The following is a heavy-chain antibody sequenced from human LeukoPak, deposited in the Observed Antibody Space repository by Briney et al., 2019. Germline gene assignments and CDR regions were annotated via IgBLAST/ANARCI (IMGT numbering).Heavy chain of an antibody. CDR2: IYYSGST. CDR1: GGSISSGDYY. Sequence: SETLSLTCTVSGGSISSGDYYWSWIRQPPGKGLEWIGYIYYSGSTYYNPSLKSRVTISVDTSKNQFSLKLSSVTAADTAVYYCARGSNCSGGSCYSITTMDAFDIWGQGTMVTVSS. CDR3: ARGSNCSGGSCYSITTMDAFDI. D-gene: IGHD2-15*01. J-gene: IGHJ3*02. V-gene: IGHV4-30-4*01.